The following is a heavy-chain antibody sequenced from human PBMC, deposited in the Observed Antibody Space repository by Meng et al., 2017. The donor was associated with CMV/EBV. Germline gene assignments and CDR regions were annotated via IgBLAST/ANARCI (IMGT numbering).Heavy chain of an antibody. J-gene: IGHJ6*02. D-gene: IGHD2-15*01. CDR1: GFTFSSHS. CDR3: ARDRGASVVAAARGYFYYGMDV. V-gene: IGHV3-30*03. Sequence: GGSLRLSCAASGFTFSSHSMNWVRQAPGKGLEWVAVISYGGINTYHADPVRGRFTISRDNSKNTVYLQMNSLRADDTAVYYCARDRGASVVAAARGYFYYGMDVWGQGTTVTVSS. CDR2: ISYGGINT.